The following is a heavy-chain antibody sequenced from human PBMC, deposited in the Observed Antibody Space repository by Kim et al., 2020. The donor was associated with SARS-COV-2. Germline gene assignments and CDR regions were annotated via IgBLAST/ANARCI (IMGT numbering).Heavy chain of an antibody. CDR3: AKPRTVYYYYGMDV. V-gene: IGHV3-30*02. D-gene: IGHD4-4*01. Sequence: EDSVKGRFTIARDNSKNTLYLQMNSLRAEDTAVYYCAKPRTVYYYYGMDVWGQGTTVTVSS. J-gene: IGHJ6*02.